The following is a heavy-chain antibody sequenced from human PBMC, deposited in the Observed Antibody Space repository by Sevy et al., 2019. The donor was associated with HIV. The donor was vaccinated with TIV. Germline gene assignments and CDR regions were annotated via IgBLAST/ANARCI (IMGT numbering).Heavy chain of an antibody. CDR3: ARDRITGTGDFDY. CDR1: GFTFSSYE. CDR2: ISSSGSTI. D-gene: IGHD1-20*01. V-gene: IGHV3-48*03. Sequence: GGSLRLSCAASGFTFSSYEMNWVRQAPGKGLEWVSYISSSGSTIYYADSVKGRFTISRANAKNSLYLQMNSLRAEDTAVYYCARDRITGTGDFDYWGQGTLVTVSS. J-gene: IGHJ4*02.